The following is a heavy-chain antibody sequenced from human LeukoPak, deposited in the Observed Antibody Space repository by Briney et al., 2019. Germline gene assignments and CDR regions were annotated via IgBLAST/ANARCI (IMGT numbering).Heavy chain of an antibody. CDR1: GFTFSSYS. Sequence: PGGSLRLSCAASGFTFSSYSMNWVRQAPGKGLEWVSSISSSSTYIYYADSVKGRFTISRDNAKNSLYLQMNSLRAEDTAVYYCATDQTAMVTGTFDYWGQGTLVTVSS. J-gene: IGHJ4*02. CDR2: ISSSSTYI. CDR3: ATDQTAMVTGTFDY. V-gene: IGHV3-21*01. D-gene: IGHD5-18*01.